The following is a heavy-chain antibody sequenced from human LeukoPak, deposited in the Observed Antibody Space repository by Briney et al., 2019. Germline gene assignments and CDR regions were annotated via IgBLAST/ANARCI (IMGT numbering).Heavy chain of an antibody. D-gene: IGHD3-22*01. J-gene: IGHJ4*02. CDR3: AKATPADYYDSSGFDY. CDR1: GFIVSSNH. CDR2: ISGSGGST. Sequence: GGSLRLSCAVSGFIVSSNHMNWVRQAPGKGLEWVSAISGSGGSTYYADSVKGRFTISRDNSKNTLYLQMNSLRAEDTAVYYCAKATPADYYDSSGFDYWGQGTLVTVSS. V-gene: IGHV3-23*01.